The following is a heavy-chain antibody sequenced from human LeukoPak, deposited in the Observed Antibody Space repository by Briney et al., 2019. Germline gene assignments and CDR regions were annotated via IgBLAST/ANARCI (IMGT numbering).Heavy chain of an antibody. D-gene: IGHD6-13*01. CDR3: ASTDSSSWNY. CDR2: IYTSGST. V-gene: IGHV4-61*02. CDR1: GGSISSGSYY. Sequence: SETPSLTCTVSGGSISSGSYYWRWIRQPAGKGLEWIGRIYTSGSTNYNPSLKSRVTIPVDTSKNQFSLKLSSVTAADTAVYYCASTDSSSWNYWGQGTLVTVSS. J-gene: IGHJ4*02.